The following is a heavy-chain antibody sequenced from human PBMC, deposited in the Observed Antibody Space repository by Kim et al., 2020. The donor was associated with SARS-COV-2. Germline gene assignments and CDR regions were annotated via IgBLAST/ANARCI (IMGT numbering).Heavy chain of an antibody. CDR1: GYTFTMYP. J-gene: IGHJ3*02. CDR3: ARDSRQAAFDI. CDR2: IDGGNGDT. Sequence: ASVKVSCKTSGYTFTMYPIHWVRQAPGQSLEWLGWIDGGNGDTKYSHNFQGRLTFNRDTSATTASMELSSLRFEDTAVYFCARDSRQAAFDIWGQGTMVSVSS. V-gene: IGHV1-3*01.